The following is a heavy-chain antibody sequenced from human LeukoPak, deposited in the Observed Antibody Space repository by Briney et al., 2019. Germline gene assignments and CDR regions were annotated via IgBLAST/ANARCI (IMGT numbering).Heavy chain of an antibody. CDR3: ARDVMHATYSSSWYGVGY. CDR1: GYTFTSYG. D-gene: IGHD6-13*01. CDR2: ISAYNGNT. J-gene: IGHJ4*02. V-gene: IGHV1-18*01. Sequence: ASVKVSCKASGYTFTSYGISWVRQAPGQGLEWMGWISAYNGNTNYAQKLQGRVTMTTDTSTSTAYMELRSLRSDDTAVYYCARDVMHATYSSSWYGVGYWGQGTLVTVSS.